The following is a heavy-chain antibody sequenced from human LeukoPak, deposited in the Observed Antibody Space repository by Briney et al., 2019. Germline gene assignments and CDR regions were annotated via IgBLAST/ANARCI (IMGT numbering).Heavy chain of an antibody. V-gene: IGHV1-8*01. CDR2: MNPNSGNT. CDR1: GFTFTSHD. J-gene: IGHJ4*02. D-gene: IGHD2-21*01. CDR3: ARDGPSGSDFDY. Sequence: ASVKVSCKASGFTFTSHDYNWVRQATGQGLEWMGWMNPNSGNTGYAQKFQGRVTMTRDTSTSTVYMELSSLRSEDTAVYYCARDGPSGSDFDYWGQGTLVTVSS.